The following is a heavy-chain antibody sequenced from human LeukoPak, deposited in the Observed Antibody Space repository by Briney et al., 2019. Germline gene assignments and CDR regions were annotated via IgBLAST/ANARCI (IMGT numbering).Heavy chain of an antibody. Sequence: GGSPRLSCAASGFTFSSYAMSWVRQAPGKGLEWVSAISGSGGSTYYADSVKGRFTISRDNSKNTLYLQMNSLRAEDTAVYYCAKDSHYYYDSSGYYRFDYWGQGTLVTVSS. CDR1: GFTFSSYA. CDR2: ISGSGGST. D-gene: IGHD3-22*01. V-gene: IGHV3-23*01. J-gene: IGHJ4*02. CDR3: AKDSHYYYDSSGYYRFDY.